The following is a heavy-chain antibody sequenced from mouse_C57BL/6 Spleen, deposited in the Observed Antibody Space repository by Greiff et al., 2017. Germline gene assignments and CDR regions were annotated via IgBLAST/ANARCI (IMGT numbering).Heavy chain of an antibody. D-gene: IGHD2-1*01. CDR1: GYAFSSSW. V-gene: IGHV1-82*01. CDR2: IYPGDGDT. J-gene: IGHJ3*01. Sequence: VQGVESGPELVKPGASVKISCKASGYAFSSSWMNWVKQRPGKGLEWIGRIYPGDGDTNYNGKFKGKATLTADKSSSTAYMQLSSLTSVDSAVYFCAREGNGNPFAYWGQGTLVTVSA. CDR3: AREGNGNPFAY.